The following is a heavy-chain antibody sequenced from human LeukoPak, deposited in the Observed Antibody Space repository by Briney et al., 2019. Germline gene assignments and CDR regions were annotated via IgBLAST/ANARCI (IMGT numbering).Heavy chain of an antibody. D-gene: IGHD3/OR15-3a*01. CDR3: ARDRAANQDWVEFDH. Sequence: GGSLRLSCAVSGFTVSDYYMSWVRQAPGKGLEWVGLIRDSGEAFYADFARGRFAISRDEAEKTLYLQMNSLRVEDTAVYFCARDRAANQDWVEFDHWGQGTPVIVSS. J-gene: IGHJ5*02. CDR1: GFTVSDYY. V-gene: IGHV3-66*03. CDR2: IRDSGEA.